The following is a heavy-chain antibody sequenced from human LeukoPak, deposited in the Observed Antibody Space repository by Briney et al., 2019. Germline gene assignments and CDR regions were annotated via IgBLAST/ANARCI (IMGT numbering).Heavy chain of an antibody. CDR2: INHSGSI. CDR1: GGSFSGYY. V-gene: IGHV4-34*01. D-gene: IGHD6-6*01. J-gene: IGHJ6*03. CDR3: ARGRSIAARRAMNYYYYYMDV. Sequence: SETLSLTCAVYGGSFSGYYWSWIRQPPGKGLEWIGEINHSGSINYNPSLKSRVTISVDTSKNQFSLKLSSVTAADTAVYYCARGRSIAARRAMNYYYYYMDVWGKGTTVTVSS.